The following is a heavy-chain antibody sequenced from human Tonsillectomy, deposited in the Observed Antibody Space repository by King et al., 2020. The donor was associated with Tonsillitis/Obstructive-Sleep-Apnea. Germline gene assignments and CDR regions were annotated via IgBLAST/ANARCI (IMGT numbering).Heavy chain of an antibody. Sequence: LQLQESGPGLVKPSETLSLTCTVSVGSISSFYWSWIRQPPGKGLEWSGYSYYSGSTNYNPSLKSRVTISVDTSKNQLSLKLSSVTAAYTAVYYFARRNYYDSSDYYLVAFAIWGQWPMVTGPS. J-gene: IGHJ3*02. D-gene: IGHD3-22*01. CDR2: SYYSGST. V-gene: IGHV4-59*01. CDR1: VGSISSFY. CDR3: ARRNYYDSSDYYLVAFAI.